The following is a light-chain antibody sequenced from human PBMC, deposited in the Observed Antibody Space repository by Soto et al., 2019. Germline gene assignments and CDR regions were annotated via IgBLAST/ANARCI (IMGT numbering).Light chain of an antibody. J-gene: IGLJ2*01. CDR1: SSDVGAYNY. CDR3: SSYTVTTTLVV. Sequence: QSALTQPRSVSGSPGQSVTISCTGTSSDVGAYNYVSWYQQHPGKAPNFMIYDVSKRPSGVPDRFSGSRSGNTASLTISGLQAEDEASYYCSSYTVTTTLVVFGGGTKLTVL. CDR2: DVS. V-gene: IGLV2-11*01.